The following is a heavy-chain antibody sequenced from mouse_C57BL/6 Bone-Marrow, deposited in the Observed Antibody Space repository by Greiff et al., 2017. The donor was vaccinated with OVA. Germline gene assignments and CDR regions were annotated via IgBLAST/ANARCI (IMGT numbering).Heavy chain of an antibody. J-gene: IGHJ2*01. V-gene: IGHV5-6*01. CDR1: GFTFSSYG. CDR2: ISSGGSYT. Sequence: EVKLMESGGDLVKPGGSLKLSCAASGFTFSSYGMSWVRQTPDKRLEWVATISSGGSYTYYPHSVKGRFTISRDNAKNTRYLQMSSLKSEDTAMYYCASGSSYCFDYWGQGTTLTVSS. CDR3: ASGSSYCFDY.